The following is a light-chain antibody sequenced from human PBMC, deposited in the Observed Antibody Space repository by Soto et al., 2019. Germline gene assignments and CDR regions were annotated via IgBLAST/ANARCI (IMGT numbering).Light chain of an antibody. V-gene: IGKV3-11*01. CDR2: DAS. CDR3: QQYNNWPFS. Sequence: EIVLTQSPATLSLSPGERATLSCRASQSVSSYLAWYQQKPGQAPRLLIYDASNRATGIPARFSGSGSGTDFTLTISGLQSEDSAVYFCQQYNNWPFSFGQGTKVDIK. J-gene: IGKJ1*01. CDR1: QSVSSY.